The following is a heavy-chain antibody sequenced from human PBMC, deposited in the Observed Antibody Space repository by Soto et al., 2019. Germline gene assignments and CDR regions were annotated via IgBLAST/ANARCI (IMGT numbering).Heavy chain of an antibody. CDR1: GYTFSSYW. J-gene: IGHJ4*02. Sequence: LRLSCAASGYTFSSYWMHWVRQAPGKGLVWVSRVNGDGSSTSYADPVKGRFTISRDNAKNTVHLQMDSLRAEDTAVYYCARVMANLPWYFDYWGQGTLVPVSS. D-gene: IGHD2-8*01. V-gene: IGHV3-74*01. CDR2: VNGDGSST. CDR3: ARVMANLPWYFDY.